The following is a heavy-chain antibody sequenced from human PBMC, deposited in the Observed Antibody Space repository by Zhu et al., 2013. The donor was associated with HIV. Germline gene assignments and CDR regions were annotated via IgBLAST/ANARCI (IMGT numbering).Heavy chain of an antibody. V-gene: IGHV1-46*01. CDR2: INPSGGST. Sequence: QVQLVQSGAEVKKPGASVKVSCKASGYTFTSYYMHWVRQAPGQGLEWMGIINPSGGSTSYAQKFQGRVTMTRDTSTSTVYMELSSLRSEDTAVYYCARDPTSDIRMTAVVWFDPGAREPWSPSP. CDR1: GYTFTSYY. D-gene: IGHD3-16*01. CDR3: ARDPTSDIRMTAVVWFDP. J-gene: IGHJ5*02.